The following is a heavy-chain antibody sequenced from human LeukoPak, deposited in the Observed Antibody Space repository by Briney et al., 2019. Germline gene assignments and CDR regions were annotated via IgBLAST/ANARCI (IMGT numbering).Heavy chain of an antibody. J-gene: IGHJ3*02. CDR2: ISSSSSYI. CDR3: ARAYLHADAFDI. Sequence: PSETLSLTCTVSGGSISSSTYYWGWIRQPPGKGLEWVSSISSSSSYIYYADSVKGRFTISRDNAKNSLYLQMNSLRAEDTAVYYCARAYLHADAFDIWGQGTMVTVSS. D-gene: IGHD3-16*01. CDR1: GGSISSST. V-gene: IGHV3-21*01.